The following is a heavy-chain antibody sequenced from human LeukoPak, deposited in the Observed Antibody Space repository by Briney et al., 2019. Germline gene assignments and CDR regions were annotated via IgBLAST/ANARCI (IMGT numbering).Heavy chain of an antibody. V-gene: IGHV4-61*02. CDR3: ARGGAATAFSDY. CDR1: GGSISSGSYY. CDR2: IYTSGTT. Sequence: SQTLSLTCTVSGGSISSGSYYWSWIRQPAGKGLEWIGRIYTSGTTNYNPSLKSRVTISVDTSKNRFSLKLSSVTAADTAVYYCARGGAATAFSDYWGQRTLVTVSS. D-gene: IGHD6-13*01. J-gene: IGHJ4*02.